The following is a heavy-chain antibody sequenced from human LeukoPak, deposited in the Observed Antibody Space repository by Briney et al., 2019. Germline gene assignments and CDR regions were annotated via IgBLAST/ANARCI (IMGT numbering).Heavy chain of an antibody. V-gene: IGHV4-34*01. CDR3: ARLATLLRFSFVPQDYYYMDV. Sequence: KPSETLSLTCAVYGGSFSGYYWSWICQPPGKGLEWIGEINHSGSTNYNPSLKSRVTISVDTSKNQFSLKLSSVTAADTAVYYCARLATLLRFSFVPQDYYYMDVWGKGTTVTVSS. J-gene: IGHJ6*03. CDR2: INHSGST. CDR1: GGSFSGYY. D-gene: IGHD3-3*01.